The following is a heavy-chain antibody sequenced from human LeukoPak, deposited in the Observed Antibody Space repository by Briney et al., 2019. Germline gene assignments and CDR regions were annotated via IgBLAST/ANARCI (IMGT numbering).Heavy chain of an antibody. CDR3: ARTKNTVVVPAAYEDWFDP. CDR2: ISAYNGNT. Sequence: ASVKVSCKASGYTFTSYGISWVRQAPGQGLEWMGWISAYNGNTNYAQKLQGRVTMTTDTSTSTAYMELRSLRSDETAVYYCARTKNTVVVPAAYEDWFDPWGQRTLVTVSS. CDR1: GYTFTSYG. D-gene: IGHD2-2*01. J-gene: IGHJ5*02. V-gene: IGHV1-18*01.